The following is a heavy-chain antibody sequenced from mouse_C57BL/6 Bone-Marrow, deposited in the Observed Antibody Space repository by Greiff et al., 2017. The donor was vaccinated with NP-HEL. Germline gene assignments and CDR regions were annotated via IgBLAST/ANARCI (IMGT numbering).Heavy chain of an antibody. CDR2: IYPGDGDT. CDR3: ARYYYGNCHFDY. CDR1: GYAFSSSW. J-gene: IGHJ2*01. Sequence: QVQLQQSGPELVKPGASVKISCKASGYAFSSSWMNWVKQRPGKGLEWIGRIYPGDGDTNYNGKFKGKATLTADKSSSTAYMQLSSLTSEDSAVYFCARYYYGNCHFDYWGQGTTLTVSS. D-gene: IGHD2-1*01. V-gene: IGHV1-82*01.